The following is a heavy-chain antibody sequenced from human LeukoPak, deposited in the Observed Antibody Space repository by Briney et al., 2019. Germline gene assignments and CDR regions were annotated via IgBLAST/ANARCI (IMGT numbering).Heavy chain of an antibody. D-gene: IGHD3-22*01. CDR3: AKSSTYDSSAHYFDY. V-gene: IGHV3-9*01. Sequence: PGRSLRLSCAASGFTFDDYAMHWVRQAPGKGLEWVSGISWNSGSIGYADSVKGRFTISRDNAKNSLYLQMNSLRAEDTALYYCAKSSTYDSSAHYFDYWGQGTLVTVSS. CDR2: ISWNSGSI. J-gene: IGHJ4*02. CDR1: GFTFDDYA.